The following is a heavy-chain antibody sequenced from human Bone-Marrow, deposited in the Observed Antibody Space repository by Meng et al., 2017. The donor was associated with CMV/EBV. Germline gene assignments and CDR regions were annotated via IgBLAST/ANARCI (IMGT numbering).Heavy chain of an antibody. CDR3: ARVYYYDSSFDY. J-gene: IGHJ4*02. CDR1: GFTFSSYW. D-gene: IGHD3-22*01. Sequence: GESLKISCAASGFTFSSYWMSWVRQAPGKGLEWVANIKQDGSEKYYVDSVKGRFTISRDNAKNSLYLQMNSLRAEDTAVYYCARVYYYDSSFDYWGQGTLVTGSS. V-gene: IGHV3-7*01. CDR2: IKQDGSEK.